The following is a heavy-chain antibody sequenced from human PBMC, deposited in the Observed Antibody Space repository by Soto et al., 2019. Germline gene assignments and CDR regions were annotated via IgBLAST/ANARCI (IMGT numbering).Heavy chain of an antibody. CDR1: GGSISSSSYY. J-gene: IGHJ5*02. V-gene: IGHV4-39*01. CDR2: IYYSGST. D-gene: IGHD3-9*01. Sequence: ETLSLTCTVSGGSISSSSYYWGWIRQPPGKGLEWIGSIYYSGSTYYNPSLKSRVTISVDTSKNQFSLKLSSVTAADTAVYYCASSLRYFDWLLSFFWFDPWGQGTLVTVSS. CDR3: ASSLRYFDWLLSFFWFDP.